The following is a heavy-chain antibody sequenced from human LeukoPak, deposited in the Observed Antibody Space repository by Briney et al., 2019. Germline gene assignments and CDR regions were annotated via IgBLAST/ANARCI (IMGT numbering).Heavy chain of an antibody. CDR2: ISYDGNNK. Sequence: PGGSLRLSCAASGFTFSSFSMNWVRQAPGKGLEWVALISYDGNNKYYADSVKGRFTISRDNSKNTVYLQMNSLKPEDTAVYYCGRGSVDDYGVDYWGQGTLVTVSS. CDR1: GFTFSSFS. V-gene: IGHV3-30*03. CDR3: GRGSVDDYGVDY. J-gene: IGHJ4*02. D-gene: IGHD4-17*01.